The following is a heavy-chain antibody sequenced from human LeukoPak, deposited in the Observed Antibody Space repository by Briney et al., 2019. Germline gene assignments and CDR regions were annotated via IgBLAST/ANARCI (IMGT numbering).Heavy chain of an antibody. J-gene: IGHJ3*02. V-gene: IGHV1-46*03. CDR1: GYTFTSYY. D-gene: IGHD3-3*01. CDR3: ARAKIFGVVIDAFDI. Sequence: ASVKVSCKASGYTFTSYYMHWVRQAPGQGLEWMGIINPSGGSTSYAQKFQGRVTMTRDTSTSTAYMELSSLRSEDTAVYYCARAKIFGVVIDAFDIWGRGTMATVSS. CDR2: INPSGGST.